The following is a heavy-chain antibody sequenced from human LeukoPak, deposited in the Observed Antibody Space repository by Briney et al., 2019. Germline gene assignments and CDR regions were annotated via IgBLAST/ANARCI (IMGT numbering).Heavy chain of an antibody. CDR1: GGSISSYY. CDR3: ARQRISGSSLSYFDY. J-gene: IGHJ4*02. Sequence: SETLSLTCTVSGGSISSYYWSWIRQPPGKGLEWIGSIYDSGSTNYNPSLKSRVTISVDTSKNQCSLKLSSVTAADTAVYYCARQRISGSSLSYFDYWGQGTLVNVSS. CDR2: IYDSGST. D-gene: IGHD3-22*01. V-gene: IGHV4-59*01.